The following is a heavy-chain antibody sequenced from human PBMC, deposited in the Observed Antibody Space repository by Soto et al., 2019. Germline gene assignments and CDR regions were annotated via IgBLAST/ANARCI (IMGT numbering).Heavy chain of an antibody. CDR1: GFTFSSYA. J-gene: IGHJ4*02. CDR2: ISGSGGST. Sequence: GGSLRLSCAASGFTFSSYAMSWVRQAPGKGLEWVSAISGSGGSTYYADSVKGRFTISRDNSKNTLYLQMNSLRAEDTAVYYCAKALSRPRDFWSGYYPPPFDYWGQGTLVTAPQ. CDR3: AKALSRPRDFWSGYYPPPFDY. V-gene: IGHV3-23*01. D-gene: IGHD3-3*01.